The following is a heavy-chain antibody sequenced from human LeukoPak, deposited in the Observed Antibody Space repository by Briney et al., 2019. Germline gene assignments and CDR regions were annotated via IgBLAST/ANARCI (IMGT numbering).Heavy chain of an antibody. D-gene: IGHD2-2*02. CDR1: GFTFSSYA. CDR3: AKDTRVVPAAIGDY. CDR2: ISGSGGST. Sequence: GGSLSLSCAASGFTFSSYAMSWVRQAPGKGLEWVSAISGSGGSTYYADSVKGRFTISRDNSKNTLYLQMNSLRAEDTAVYYCAKDTRVVPAAIGDYWGQGTLVTVSS. J-gene: IGHJ4*02. V-gene: IGHV3-23*01.